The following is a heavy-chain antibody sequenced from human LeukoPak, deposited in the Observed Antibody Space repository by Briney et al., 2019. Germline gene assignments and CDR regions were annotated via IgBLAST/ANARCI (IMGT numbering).Heavy chain of an antibody. V-gene: IGHV3-43D*03. Sequence: GGSLRLSCAASGFTFDDYAMHWVRQAPGKGLEWVSLISWDGGSTYYADSVKGRFTISRDNSKNSLYLQMNSLRAEDTALYYCAREDDNGGNSDFDYWGQGTLVTVSS. CDR2: ISWDGGST. CDR1: GFTFDDYA. CDR3: AREDDNGGNSDFDY. D-gene: IGHD4-23*01. J-gene: IGHJ4*02.